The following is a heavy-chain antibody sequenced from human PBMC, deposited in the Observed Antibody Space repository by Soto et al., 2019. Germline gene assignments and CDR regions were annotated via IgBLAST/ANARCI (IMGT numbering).Heavy chain of an antibody. CDR3: ARWLSLTGLDS. CDR2: ISAYNGNT. CDR1: GYTFTSYG. Sequence: GASVKLSCKASGYTFTSYGISWVRQAPGQGLEWMGWISAYNGNTNSVKGRFTISRDNSRNTLYLQVGSLRADDTALYYCARWLSLTGLDSWGQGTLVTVSS. V-gene: IGHV1-18*01. D-gene: IGHD3-16*01. J-gene: IGHJ5*01.